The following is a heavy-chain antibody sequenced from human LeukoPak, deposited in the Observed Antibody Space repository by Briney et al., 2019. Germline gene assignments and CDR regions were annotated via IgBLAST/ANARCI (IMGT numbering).Heavy chain of an antibody. CDR2: INPSGGST. CDR3: ARDFKAYYYDSSGHQRGYYYYGMDV. CDR1: GYTFTSYY. J-gene: IGHJ6*02. V-gene: IGHV1-46*01. D-gene: IGHD3-22*01. Sequence: ASVKVSCKASGYTFTSYYMHWVRQAPGQGLEWMGIINPSGGSTSYAQKFQGRVTMTRDTSTSTVYMELSSLRSEDTAVYYCARDFKAYYYDSSGHQRGYYYYGMDVWGQGTTVTVSS.